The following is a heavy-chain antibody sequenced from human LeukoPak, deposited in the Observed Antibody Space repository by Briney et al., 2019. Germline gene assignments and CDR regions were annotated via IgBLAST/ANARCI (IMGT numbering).Heavy chain of an antibody. CDR1: GYTFTGYY. CDR2: ISAYNGNT. V-gene: IGHV1-18*04. D-gene: IGHD3-10*01. Sequence: GASVKVSCKASGYTFTGYYMHWVRQAPGQGLEWMGWISAYNGNTNYAQKLQGRVTMTTDTSTSTAYMELRSLRSDDTAVYYCARDGQPLFRGSGSYDAFDIWGQGTMVTVSS. J-gene: IGHJ3*02. CDR3: ARDGQPLFRGSGSYDAFDI.